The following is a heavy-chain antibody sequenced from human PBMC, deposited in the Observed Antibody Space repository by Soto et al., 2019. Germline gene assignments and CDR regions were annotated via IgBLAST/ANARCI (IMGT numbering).Heavy chain of an antibody. J-gene: IGHJ4*02. CDR1: GYTFTSYY. D-gene: IGHD1-26*01. CDR2: MNPSGGST. CDR3: ARDVQGGSYYFDF. Sequence: ASVKVSCKASGYTFTSYYMHWVRQAPGQGLEWMGIMNPSGGSTSYAQKFHGRVTMARDTSTSTVYMELSSLRSEDTAVYYCARDVQGGSYYFDFWGQGTLVTVSS. V-gene: IGHV1-46*03.